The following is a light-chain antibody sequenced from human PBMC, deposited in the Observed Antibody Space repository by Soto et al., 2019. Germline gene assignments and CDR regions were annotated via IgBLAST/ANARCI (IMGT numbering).Light chain of an antibody. CDR1: QSVSSY. CDR3: QRRSNWPT. J-gene: IGKJ4*01. CDR2: DAS. V-gene: IGKV3-11*01. Sequence: EIVLTQSPATLSLSPGERATLSCRASQSVSSYLAWYQQKPGQAPRLLIYDASNRATGIPARFSGSGSGTDFPLTIRSLEPEDFAVYYCQRRSNWPTFGGGTKVEIK.